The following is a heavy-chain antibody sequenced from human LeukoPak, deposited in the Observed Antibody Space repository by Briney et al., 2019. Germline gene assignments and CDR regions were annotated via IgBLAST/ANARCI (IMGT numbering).Heavy chain of an antibody. V-gene: IGHV4-39*07. Sequence: SETLSLTCTVSGGSISSSSYYWGWIRQPPGKGLEWIGGIYYSGSTYYNPSLKSRVTISVDTSKNQFSLKPSSVTAADTAVYYCARGLDYDSSGYYATDAFDIWGQGTMVTVSS. CDR2: IYYSGST. J-gene: IGHJ3*02. D-gene: IGHD3-22*01. CDR3: ARGLDYDSSGYYATDAFDI. CDR1: GGSISSSSYY.